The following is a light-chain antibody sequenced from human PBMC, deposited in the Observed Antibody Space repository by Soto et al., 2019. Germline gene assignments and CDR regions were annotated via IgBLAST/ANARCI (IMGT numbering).Light chain of an antibody. CDR2: RNN. V-gene: IGLV1-47*01. Sequence: QPVLTQPPSASGTPGQRVTISCSGSNSNIGSQYVYWYQQLPGTAPKLLVYRNNQRPSGVPDRFSSSKSGTSASLAISGLRSEDEADYYCAAWDNSLVGGPAFGGGTKLTVL. J-gene: IGLJ2*01. CDR3: AAWDNSLVGGPA. CDR1: NSNIGSQY.